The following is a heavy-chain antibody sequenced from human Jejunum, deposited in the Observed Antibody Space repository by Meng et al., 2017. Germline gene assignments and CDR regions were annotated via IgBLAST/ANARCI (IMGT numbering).Heavy chain of an antibody. Sequence: GESLKISCAASGFNFTNYYMGWVRQAPGKGLEWVANMNEDGSQKLYVDSVKGRFTIYRDNAKNSVVLQMDSLRAEDTAVYYCARGVGAGGWGQGTLVTVSS. V-gene: IGHV3-7*01. D-gene: IGHD3-16*01. J-gene: IGHJ4*02. CDR2: MNEDGSQK. CDR3: ARGVGAGG. CDR1: GFNFTNYY.